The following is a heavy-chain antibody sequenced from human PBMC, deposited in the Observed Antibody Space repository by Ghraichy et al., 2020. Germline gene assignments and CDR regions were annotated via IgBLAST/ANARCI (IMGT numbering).Heavy chain of an antibody. CDR2: VNGGGDRT. CDR3: AKDGDSIESPDFDS. Sequence: LSLTFAASGFTFTNYAMAWVRQAPGKGLDWVAAVNGGGDRTFYADSVKGRFTISRDNSKNTVFLQMNSLRAEDTAIYYCAKDGDSIESPDFDSWGQGTLVTVSS. CDR1: GFTFTNYA. V-gene: IGHV3-23*01. J-gene: IGHJ4*02. D-gene: IGHD2-21*01.